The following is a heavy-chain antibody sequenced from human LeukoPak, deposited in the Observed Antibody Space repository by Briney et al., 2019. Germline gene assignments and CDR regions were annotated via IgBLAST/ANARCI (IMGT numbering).Heavy chain of an antibody. CDR1: GGSVSSGSYY. Sequence: SETLSLTCTVSGGSVSSGSYYWSWIRQPPGKGLEWIGYVYYSGSTNYNPSLKSRVTISVDTSKNQFSLKLSSVTAADTAVYYCARADDYNYYFDYWGQGTLVTVSS. J-gene: IGHJ4*02. CDR3: ARADDYNYYFDY. D-gene: IGHD3-16*01. CDR2: VYYSGST. V-gene: IGHV4-61*01.